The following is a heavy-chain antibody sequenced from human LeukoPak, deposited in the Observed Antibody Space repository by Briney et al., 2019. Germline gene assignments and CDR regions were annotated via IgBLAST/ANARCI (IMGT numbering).Heavy chain of an antibody. Sequence: GGSLRLSCAASGFTFSSYAMSWVRQAPGKGLEWVSAISGSGGSTYYADSVKGRFTISRDNSKNTLYLQMNSLRAEDTAVYYCAKVIVVVVAGLYYFDYWGQGTLVTVSS. CDR1: GFTFSSYA. CDR2: ISGSGGST. V-gene: IGHV3-23*01. D-gene: IGHD2-15*01. J-gene: IGHJ4*02. CDR3: AKVIVVVVAGLYYFDY.